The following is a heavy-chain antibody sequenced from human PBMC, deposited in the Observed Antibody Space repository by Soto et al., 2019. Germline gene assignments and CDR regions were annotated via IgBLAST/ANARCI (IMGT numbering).Heavy chain of an antibody. J-gene: IGHJ4*02. CDR2: IKQDGSEK. V-gene: IGHV3-7*01. CDR3: AVTPTTVVIDY. CDR1: GFTLSSYW. D-gene: IGHD4-17*01. Sequence: SLRLSCAASGFTLSSYWMSWVRQAPGKGLEWVANIKQDGSEKYYVDSVKGRFTISRDNAKNSLYLQMNSLRAEDTAVYYCAVTPTTVVIDYWGQGTLVTVSS.